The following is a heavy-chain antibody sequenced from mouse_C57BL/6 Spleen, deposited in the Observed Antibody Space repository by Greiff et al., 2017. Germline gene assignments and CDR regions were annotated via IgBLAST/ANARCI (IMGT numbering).Heavy chain of an antibody. CDR3: ARRGMGDWYFDV. V-gene: IGHV1-52*01. D-gene: IGHD2-3*01. CDR2: IDPSDSET. CDR1: GYTFTSYW. Sequence: QVQLQQPGAELVRPGSSVKLSCKASGYTFTSYWMHWVQQRPIQGLEWIGNIDPSDSETHYNQKFKDKATLTVDKSSSTAYMQLSSLTSEDSAVYYCARRGMGDWYFDVWGTGTTVTVSS. J-gene: IGHJ1*03.